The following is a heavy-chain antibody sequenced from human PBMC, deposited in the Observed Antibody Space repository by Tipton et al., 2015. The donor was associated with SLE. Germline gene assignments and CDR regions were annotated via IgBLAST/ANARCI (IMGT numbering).Heavy chain of an antibody. CDR2: IKSKTDGGTT. Sequence: LTCTVSGGSISSYYWSWIRQPPGKGLEWIGRIKSKTDGGTTDYAAPVKGRFTISRDDSKNTLYLQMNSLKTEDTAVYYCTTDRTTVDTEYAFDIWGQGTMVTVSS. J-gene: IGHJ3*02. D-gene: IGHD4-17*01. CDR1: GGSISSYY. V-gene: IGHV3-15*01. CDR3: TTDRTTVDTEYAFDI.